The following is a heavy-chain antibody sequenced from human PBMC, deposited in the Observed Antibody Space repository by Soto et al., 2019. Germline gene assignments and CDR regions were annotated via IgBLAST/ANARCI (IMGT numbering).Heavy chain of an antibody. Sequence: KASETLSLTCSVSGASISNGAFYWSWIRQHPGKGLEWIGYIYYSGNTYFNPSLKSRVSISKDTSKNQLSLKLRSVTAADTAVYYCAKESRSGYSYGPLDSWGQGTLVTVSS. CDR3: AKESRSGYSYGPLDS. J-gene: IGHJ4*02. D-gene: IGHD5-18*01. V-gene: IGHV4-31*03. CDR1: GASISNGAFY. CDR2: IYYSGNT.